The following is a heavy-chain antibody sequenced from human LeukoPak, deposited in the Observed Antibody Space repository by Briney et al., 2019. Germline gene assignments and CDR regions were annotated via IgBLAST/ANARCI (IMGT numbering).Heavy chain of an antibody. J-gene: IGHJ4*02. D-gene: IGHD3-3*01. CDR2: ISWNSDSI. V-gene: IGHV3-9*01. CDR3: AKAMGVITIFGVVSGYFDY. CDR1: GFTFDDYA. Sequence: PGRSLRLSCAASGFTFDDYAMHWVRQAPGKGLEWVSGISWNSDSIGYADSVKGRFTISRDHAKNSLYLQMNSLRAEDTALYYCAKAMGVITIFGVVSGYFDYWGQGTLVTVSS.